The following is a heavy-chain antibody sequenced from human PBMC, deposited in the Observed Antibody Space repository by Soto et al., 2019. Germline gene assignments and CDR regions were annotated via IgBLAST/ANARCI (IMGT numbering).Heavy chain of an antibody. CDR2: FYYSGST. V-gene: IGHV4-39*01. J-gene: IGHJ6*02. CDR1: GDSISSTRW. CDR3: ARLGGYCVSTSCYGYYAMDV. D-gene: IGHD2-2*01. Sequence: SETLSLTCTVSGDSISSTRWWSWVRQSPGKGLEWIGTFYYSGSTHYNPSLESRVTISVDTSKNQFSLKVPSVTAADTAVYYCARLGGYCVSTSCYGYYAMDVWGQGTTVTVSS.